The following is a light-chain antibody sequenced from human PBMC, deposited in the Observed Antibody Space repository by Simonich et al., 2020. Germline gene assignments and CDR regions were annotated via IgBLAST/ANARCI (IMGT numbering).Light chain of an antibody. CDR3: QQYNSYYT. J-gene: IGKJ2*01. CDR1: QSISSW. CDR2: KAS. Sequence: DIQMTQSPSTLSASVVDRVTITFRASQSISSWLAWYQQKPGKAPKHRIYKASSLESGVPSRVSGSGSGTEFTLTSSSLQPDDFATYYCQQYNSYYTFGQGTKLEIK. V-gene: IGKV1-5*03.